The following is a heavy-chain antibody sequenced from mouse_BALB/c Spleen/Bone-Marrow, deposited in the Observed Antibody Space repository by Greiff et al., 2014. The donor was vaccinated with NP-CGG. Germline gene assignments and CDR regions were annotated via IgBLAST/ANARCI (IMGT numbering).Heavy chain of an antibody. V-gene: IGHV1-69*02. CDR1: GYTFTNYW. CDR3: ARGRTTVVSDY. CDR2: IETSDSYT. J-gene: IGHJ2*02. Sequence: VQLQESGAEVVKPGASVKVSCKASGYTFTNYWMQWVKQRPGQGLEWIGEIETSDSYTNYNQDFKGKATLTVDKSSSTAYMQLSSLTSEDSAVYYCARGRTTVVSDYWGQGTSLTVSS. D-gene: IGHD1-1*01.